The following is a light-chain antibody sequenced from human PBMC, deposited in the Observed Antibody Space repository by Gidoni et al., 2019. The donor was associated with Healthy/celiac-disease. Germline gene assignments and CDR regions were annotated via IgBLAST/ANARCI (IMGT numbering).Light chain of an antibody. V-gene: IGKV1-39*01. Sequence: DIQMTQSPSSLSASVGDRVTITCRASQSISSYLNWYQQKPGKAPKLLIYAASSLQSGVPSRFSGSGSGTDFTLTISSLQPEDFATYYGQQSYSTSGFGGGTKVEIK. J-gene: IGKJ4*01. CDR3: QQSYSTSG. CDR1: QSISSY. CDR2: AAS.